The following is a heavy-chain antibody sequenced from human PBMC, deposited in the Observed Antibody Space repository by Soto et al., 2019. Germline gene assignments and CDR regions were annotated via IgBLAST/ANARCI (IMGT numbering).Heavy chain of an antibody. V-gene: IGHV3-23*01. Sequence: GGSLRLSCAASGFTFSSYAMTWVHQAPGKGLQWVSVITGSGDTTYYADSVKGRFTISRDNSKNTLYLQMNSLRAEDTALYYCAKSIKSSTIYYFDYWGQGTLVTGSS. CDR2: ITGSGDTT. CDR3: AKSIKSSTIYYFDY. J-gene: IGHJ4*02. CDR1: GFTFSSYA. D-gene: IGHD2-2*01.